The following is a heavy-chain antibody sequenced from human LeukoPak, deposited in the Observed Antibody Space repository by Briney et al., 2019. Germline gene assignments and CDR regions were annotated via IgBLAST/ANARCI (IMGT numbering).Heavy chain of an antibody. Sequence: SETLSLTCTVSGGSISSSSYYWGWIRQPPGKGLEWIGSIYYSGSTYYNPSLKSRVTISVDTSKNQFSLKLSSVTAADTAVYYCARDSGPTTGAFDIWGQGTMVTVSS. CDR3: ARDSGPTTGAFDI. V-gene: IGHV4-39*07. CDR2: IYYSGST. J-gene: IGHJ3*02. D-gene: IGHD3-10*01. CDR1: GGSISSSSYY.